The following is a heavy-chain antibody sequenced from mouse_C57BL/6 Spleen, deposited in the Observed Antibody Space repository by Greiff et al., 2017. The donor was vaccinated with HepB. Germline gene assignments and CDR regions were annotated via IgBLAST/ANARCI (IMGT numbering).Heavy chain of an antibody. CDR2: INPNNGGT. V-gene: IGHV1-26*01. CDR3: SYYGNYFYYFDY. D-gene: IGHD2-1*01. J-gene: IGHJ2*01. CDR1: GYTFTDYY. Sequence: EVQLQQSGPELVKPGASVKISCKASGYTFTDYYMNWVKQSHGKSLEWIGDINPNNGGTSYNQKFKGKATLTVDKSSSTAYMELRSLTSEDSAVYYWSYYGNYFYYFDYWGQGTTLTVSS.